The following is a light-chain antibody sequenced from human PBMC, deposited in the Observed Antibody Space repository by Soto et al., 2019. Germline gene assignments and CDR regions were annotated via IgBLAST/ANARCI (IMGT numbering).Light chain of an antibody. Sequence: QSALTQPASLSGSPGQSITISCTGTSSDIGAYDYVSWFQQHPGKAPRLLIFGVRNRPPGISSRFSGSKSGLTASLTISGLQPEDEADYYCSSFTTNRLYVFGPGTKLTVL. J-gene: IGLJ1*01. V-gene: IGLV2-14*01. CDR3: SSFTTNRLYV. CDR2: GVR. CDR1: SSDIGAYDY.